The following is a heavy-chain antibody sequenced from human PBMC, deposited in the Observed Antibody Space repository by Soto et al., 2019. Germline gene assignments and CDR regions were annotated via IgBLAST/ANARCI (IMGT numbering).Heavy chain of an antibody. J-gene: IGHJ6*02. CDR3: ARDRVAAATYYYGMDV. CDR1: GYTFTSYG. D-gene: IGHD6-13*01. Sequence: ASVKVSCKASGYTFTSYGISWVRQAPGQGLEWMGWISAYNGNTNYAQKLQGRVTMTTDTSTSTAYMELRSLRSDDTAVYYCARDRVAAATYYYGMDVWGQGTTGTVSS. V-gene: IGHV1-18*01. CDR2: ISAYNGNT.